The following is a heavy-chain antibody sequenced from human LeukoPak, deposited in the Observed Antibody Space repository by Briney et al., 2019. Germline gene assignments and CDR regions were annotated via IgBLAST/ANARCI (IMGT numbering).Heavy chain of an antibody. Sequence: PSETLSLTCTVSGASISTYYWSWIRQPAGKGLEWIGRMYNNGSTKYTPSLKSRVTMSVDTSKNQFSLKLSSVTAADTAVYYCARAPYDYVWGSYRENWFDPWGQGTLVTVSS. CDR2: MYNNGST. D-gene: IGHD3-16*02. J-gene: IGHJ5*02. CDR1: GASISTYY. V-gene: IGHV4-4*07. CDR3: ARAPYDYVWGSYRENWFDP.